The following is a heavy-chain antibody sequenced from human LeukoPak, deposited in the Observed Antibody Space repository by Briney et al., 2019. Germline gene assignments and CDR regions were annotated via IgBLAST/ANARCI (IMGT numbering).Heavy chain of an antibody. D-gene: IGHD3-10*01. J-gene: IGHJ4*02. Sequence: SETLSLTCTVSGGSISSSSYYWGWIRQPPGKGLEWIGSIYYSGSTYYNPSLKSRVTISVDTSKNQFSLKLSSVTAADTAVYYCARAPIGGQFDYWGQGTLVTVSS. CDR1: GGSISSSSYY. CDR3: ARAPIGGQFDY. V-gene: IGHV4-39*07. CDR2: IYYSGST.